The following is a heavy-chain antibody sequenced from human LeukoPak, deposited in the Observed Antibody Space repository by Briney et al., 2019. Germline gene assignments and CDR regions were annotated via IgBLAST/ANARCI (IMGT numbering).Heavy chain of an antibody. CDR1: GFTFSSYG. Sequence: PGGSLRLSCAASGFTFSSYGMHWVRQAPGKGLEWVAVISYDGGNKYYADSVKGRFTISRDNSKNTLYLQMSSLGAEDTAVYYCARGYSSSYSDYWGQGTLVTVSS. D-gene: IGHD6-13*01. V-gene: IGHV3-30*03. CDR2: ISYDGGNK. CDR3: ARGYSSSYSDY. J-gene: IGHJ4*02.